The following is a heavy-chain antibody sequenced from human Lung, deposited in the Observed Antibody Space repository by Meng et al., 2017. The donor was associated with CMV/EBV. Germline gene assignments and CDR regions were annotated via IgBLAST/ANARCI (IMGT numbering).Heavy chain of an antibody. D-gene: IGHD3-3*01. CDR2: INHSGSI. Sequence: SXTXSLXXAVYGGSFSGYYWSWIRQPPGKGLEWIGEINHSGSINYNPSLKSRVTISVDTSKDQFSLKLNSVTAADTAVYYCARAPIINDFWSGQVSNYFDNWXQGAXVTVSS. CDR3: ARAPIINDFWSGQVSNYFDN. V-gene: IGHV4-34*01. CDR1: GGSFSGYY. J-gene: IGHJ4*02.